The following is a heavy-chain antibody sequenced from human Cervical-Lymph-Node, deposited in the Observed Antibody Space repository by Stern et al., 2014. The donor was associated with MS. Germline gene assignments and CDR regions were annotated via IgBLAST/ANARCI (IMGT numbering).Heavy chain of an antibody. Sequence: QVQLVQSGAEVKKPGASVKVSCKASGYTFTSYYMHWVRQAPGQGLEWMGIINPSGGSPSYAQKFQGRVTMNRDTSTSTVYRERSSRRSEDTAVYYWAREVGEGSDAFDIWGQGTMVTVSS. J-gene: IGHJ3*02. CDR1: GYTFTSYY. V-gene: IGHV1-46*01. CDR2: INPSGGSP. CDR3: AREVGEGSDAFDI. D-gene: IGHD3-16*01.